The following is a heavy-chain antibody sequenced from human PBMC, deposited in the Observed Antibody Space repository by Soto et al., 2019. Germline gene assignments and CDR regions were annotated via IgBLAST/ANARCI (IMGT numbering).Heavy chain of an antibody. V-gene: IGHV1-3*01. J-gene: IGHJ6*02. D-gene: IGHD2-2*01. CDR2: INAGNGNT. CDR3: AREFSTYYYGMDV. CDR1: GCTFTSYA. Sequence: GASVKVSFKASGCTFTSYAMHWVRQAPGQRLEWMGWINAGNGNTKYSQKFQGRVTITRDTSASTAYMELSSLRSEDTAVYYCAREFSTYYYGMDVWGQGTTVTVSS.